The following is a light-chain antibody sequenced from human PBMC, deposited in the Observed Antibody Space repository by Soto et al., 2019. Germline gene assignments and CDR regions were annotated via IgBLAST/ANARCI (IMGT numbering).Light chain of an antibody. V-gene: IGKV3-20*01. CDR1: QSVSSRS. CDR2: GAS. J-gene: IGKJ5*01. CDR3: QHYGSSPPAT. Sequence: EIVLTQSPGTLSLSPGERATLSCRASQSVSSRSLARYQQRPGQAPRLLIYGASSRATGIPDRFSGSGSGTDFTLTISRLEPEDFAVYYCQHYGSSPPATFGHGTRLENK.